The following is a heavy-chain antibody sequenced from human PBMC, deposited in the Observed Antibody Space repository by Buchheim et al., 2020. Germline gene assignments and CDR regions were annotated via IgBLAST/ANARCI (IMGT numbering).Heavy chain of an antibody. CDR1: GFTFSSYG. Sequence: VQLVESGGGVVQPGRSLRLSCAASGFTFSSYGMHWVRQAPGKGLEWVSAISGSGGSTSYADSVKGRFTISRDNSKNTLYLQMNSLRAEDTAVYYCAKGGLGVYFHYGMDVWGQGTT. CDR2: ISGSGGST. CDR3: AKGGLGVYFHYGMDV. V-gene: IGHV3-23*04. J-gene: IGHJ6*02. D-gene: IGHD3-16*01.